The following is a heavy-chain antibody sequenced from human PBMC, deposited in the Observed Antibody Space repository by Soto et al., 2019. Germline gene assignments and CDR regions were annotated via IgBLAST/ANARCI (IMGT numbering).Heavy chain of an antibody. CDR1: GGTFSNSP. CDR2: TIPTFNTG. Sequence: QVQLVQSGAEVKKPGSSVKVSCKASGGTFSNSPISWVRQAPGQGLEWMGGTIPTFNTGNYAQKFQGRLTITADKSTNTAYMELSSLRSEDTALYYCGRRTSSGYYRYFDSWGQGTLVTVSS. V-gene: IGHV1-69*06. CDR3: GRRTSSGYYRYFDS. J-gene: IGHJ4*02. D-gene: IGHD3-22*01.